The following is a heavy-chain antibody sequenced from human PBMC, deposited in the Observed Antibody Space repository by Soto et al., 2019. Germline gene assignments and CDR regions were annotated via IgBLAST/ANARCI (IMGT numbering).Heavy chain of an antibody. CDR2: IYRSGSS. CDR3: ARGRRRYYFDY. CDR1: GGSISSSNW. D-gene: IGHD4-17*01. V-gene: IGHV4-4*02. Sequence: PSETLSLTCAVSGGSISSSNWWSWVRQPPGKGLEWIGEIYRSGSSNYNPSLKSRVTISVDKSENQFSLKLSSVNAADTAVYYCARGRRRYYFDYWGQGTLVTVSS. J-gene: IGHJ4*02.